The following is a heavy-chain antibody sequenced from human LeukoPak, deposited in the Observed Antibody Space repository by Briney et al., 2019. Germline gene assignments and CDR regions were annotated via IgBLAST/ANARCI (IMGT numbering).Heavy chain of an antibody. J-gene: IGHJ6*03. CDR1: GGSISDSTYY. V-gene: IGHV4-39*01. CDR2: LYYSGAT. D-gene: IGHD1-14*01. CDR3: ARITNVWPHYYMDI. Sequence: SETLSLTCTVSGGSISDSTYYWGWIRQPPGTGLEWIGSLYYSGATYYNPSLKSRVTISVDTSKNQFSLKLNSVTAADTAVYYCARITNVWPHYYMDIWGKGTTVTVSS.